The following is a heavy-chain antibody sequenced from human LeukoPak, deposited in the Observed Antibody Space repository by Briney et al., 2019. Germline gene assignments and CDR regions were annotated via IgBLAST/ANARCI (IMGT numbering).Heavy chain of an antibody. J-gene: IGHJ6*04. V-gene: IGHV3-15*01. CDR1: GFTFSKAW. CDR3: TTSDV. CDR2: VKSKTDGGTI. Sequence: GGSLILSCAASGFTFSKAWMSWVRQAPGKGLEWISRVKSKTDGGTIDYAAPVKGRFTLSRDDSQNMLYLQMNSLKVEDTAVYYCTTSDVWGKGTTVTVSS.